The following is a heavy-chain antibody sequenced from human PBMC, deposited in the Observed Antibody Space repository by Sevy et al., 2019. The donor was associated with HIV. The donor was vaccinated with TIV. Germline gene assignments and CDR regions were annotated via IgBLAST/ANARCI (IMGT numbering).Heavy chain of an antibody. D-gene: IGHD3-22*01. CDR1: EFRLSNYA. Sequence: GGSLRPSCVASEFRLSNYAMNWVRQAPGKGLEWVSGISGSGGSSYYADSVKGRFTISRDNSKNTLYLQMNSLRAEDTAMYYCAKDLYYDNSLFDYWGQGILVTVSS. CDR2: ISGSGGSS. J-gene: IGHJ4*02. CDR3: AKDLYYDNSLFDY. V-gene: IGHV3-23*01.